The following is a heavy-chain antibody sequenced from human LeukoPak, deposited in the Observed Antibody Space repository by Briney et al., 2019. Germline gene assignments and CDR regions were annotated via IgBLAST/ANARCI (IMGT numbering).Heavy chain of an antibody. D-gene: IGHD3-22*01. V-gene: IGHV1-69*05. CDR1: GGTFSSYA. CDR3: ARDNYYDSSGLDY. CDR2: IIPIFGTA. J-gene: IGHJ4*02. Sequence: ASVKVSCKASGGTFSSYAISWVRQAPGQGLEWMGGIIPIFGTANYAQKFQGRVTITTDESTSTAYMELSSLKSEDTAVYYCARDNYYDSSGLDYWGQGTLVTVSS.